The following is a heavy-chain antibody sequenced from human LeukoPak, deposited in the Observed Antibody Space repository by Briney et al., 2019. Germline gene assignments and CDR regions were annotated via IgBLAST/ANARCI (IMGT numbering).Heavy chain of an antibody. J-gene: IGHJ1*01. CDR1: GFTFSGYA. D-gene: IGHD3-22*01. CDR3: AKADYYDSNTYRAQFIQH. V-gene: IGHV3-23*01. CDR2: ISGSGIST. Sequence: GGSLRLSCAASGFTFSGYAMSWVGQAPGKGLEWVSVISGSGISTYNADSVKGRFTISRDNSKNTLYLQMNSLRAEDTAVYYCAKADYYDSNTYRAQFIQHWGQGTLVTVSS.